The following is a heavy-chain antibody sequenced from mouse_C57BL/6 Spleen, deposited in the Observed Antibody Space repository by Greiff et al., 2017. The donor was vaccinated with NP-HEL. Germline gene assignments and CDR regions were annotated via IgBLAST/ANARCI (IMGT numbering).Heavy chain of an antibody. D-gene: IGHD2-5*01. CDR3: ARRAYCSNYEWYFDV. CDR1: GYAFSSSW. CDR2: IYPGDGDT. Sequence: QVQLQQSGPELVKPGASVKISCKASGYAFSSSWMNWVKQRPGKGLEWIGRIYPGDGDTNYNGKFKGKATLTADKSSSTAYMQLSSLTSEDSAVYFCARRAYCSNYEWYFDVWGTGTTVTVSS. V-gene: IGHV1-82*01. J-gene: IGHJ1*03.